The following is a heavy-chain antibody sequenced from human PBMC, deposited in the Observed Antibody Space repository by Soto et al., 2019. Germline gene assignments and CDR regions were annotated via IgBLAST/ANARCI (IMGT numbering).Heavy chain of an antibody. D-gene: IGHD6-19*01. J-gene: IGHJ5*02. CDR2: IYYSGST. CDR3: AREWLALYNWFDP. CDR1: GGSISSGDYY. V-gene: IGHV4-30-4*01. Sequence: QVQLQESGPGLVKPSQTLSLTCTVSGGSISSGDYYWSWIRQPPGKGLEGIGYIYYSGSTYYNPSLKSRVXXSXDXSKNQFSLKLSSVTAADTAVYYCAREWLALYNWFDPWGQGTLVTVSS.